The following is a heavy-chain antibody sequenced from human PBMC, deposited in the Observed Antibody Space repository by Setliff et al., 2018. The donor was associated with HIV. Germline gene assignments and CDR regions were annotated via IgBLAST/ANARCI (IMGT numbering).Heavy chain of an antibody. D-gene: IGHD4-4*01. Sequence: ASVKVSCKASGGTFSSYAISWVRQAPGQGLEWMGRIIPIFGNTNYAQKLQGRVTMTSDTSTSTAYMELRSLRSDDTAVYYCARDDYSSSNPNYFDYWGQGTLVTVSS. CDR2: IIPIFGNT. CDR1: GGTFSSYA. J-gene: IGHJ4*02. CDR3: ARDDYSSSNPNYFDY. V-gene: IGHV1-18*01.